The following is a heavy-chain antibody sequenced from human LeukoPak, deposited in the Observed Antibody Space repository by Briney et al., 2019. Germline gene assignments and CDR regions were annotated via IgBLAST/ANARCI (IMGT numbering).Heavy chain of an antibody. V-gene: IGHV5-51*01. CDR1: GYSFTSYW. CDR3: ARQEYCSGGSCYTWFDP. D-gene: IGHD2-15*01. J-gene: IGHJ5*02. CDR2: VYPGDSDT. Sequence: GESLKISCKGSGYSFTSYWIGWVRQMPGKGLEWMGIVYPGDSDTRYSPAFQGQVTISADKSISTAYLQWSSLKASDTAMYYCARQEYCSGGSCYTWFDPWGQGTLVTVSS.